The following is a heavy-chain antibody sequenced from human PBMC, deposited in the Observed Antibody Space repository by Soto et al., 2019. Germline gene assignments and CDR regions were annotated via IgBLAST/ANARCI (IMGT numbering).Heavy chain of an antibody. D-gene: IGHD2-15*01. CDR2: ISGSGGST. V-gene: IGHV3-23*01. CDR1: GFTCSSYA. CDR3: ARKRVVAANPDY. Sequence: GGALRVSCAASGFTCSSYAMSWVRQAPGKGLEWVSAISGSGGSTYYADSVKGRFTISRDNSKNTLYLQMNSLRAEDTAVYYCARKRVVAANPDYWGPGTLVTVSS. J-gene: IGHJ4*02.